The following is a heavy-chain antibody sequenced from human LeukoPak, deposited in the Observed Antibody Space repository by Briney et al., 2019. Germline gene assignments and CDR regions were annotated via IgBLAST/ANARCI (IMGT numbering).Heavy chain of an antibody. J-gene: IGHJ4*02. CDR2: ISGSGGST. D-gene: IGHD3-3*01. Sequence: GGSLRLSCAASGFTFSSYAMSWVRQAPGKGLEWVSAISGSGGSTYYADSVKGRFTISRDNAKNSLYLQMNSLRAEDTAVYYCARYDFWSGYYPPHFDYWGQGTLVTVSS. V-gene: IGHV3-23*01. CDR3: ARYDFWSGYYPPHFDY. CDR1: GFTFSSYA.